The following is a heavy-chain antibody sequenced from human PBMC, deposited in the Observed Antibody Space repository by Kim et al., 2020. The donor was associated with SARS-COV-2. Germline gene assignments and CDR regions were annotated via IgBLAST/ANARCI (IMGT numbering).Heavy chain of an antibody. Sequence: ADAVQGRFTISRDNAKNSLYLQMNSLRAEDTALYYCAKGLYYYDSSGFFQHWGQGTLVTVSS. CDR3: AKGLYYYDSSGFFQH. J-gene: IGHJ1*01. D-gene: IGHD3-22*01. V-gene: IGHV3-9*01.